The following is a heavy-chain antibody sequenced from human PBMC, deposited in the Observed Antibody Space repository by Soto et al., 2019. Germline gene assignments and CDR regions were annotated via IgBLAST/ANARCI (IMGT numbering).Heavy chain of an antibody. V-gene: IGHV1-18*01. Sequence: ASVKVSCKASGYTFTSYGISCVRQAPGQGLEWMGWISAYNGNTNYAQKLQGRVTMTTDTSTSTAYMELRSLRSDDTAVYYCGRSSSSSVWFDPWGQGTLVTVSS. D-gene: IGHD6-6*01. J-gene: IGHJ5*02. CDR3: GRSSSSSVWFDP. CDR1: GYTFTSYG. CDR2: ISAYNGNT.